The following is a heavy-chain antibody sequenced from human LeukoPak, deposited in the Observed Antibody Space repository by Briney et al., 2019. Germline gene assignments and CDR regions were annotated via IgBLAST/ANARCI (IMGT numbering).Heavy chain of an antibody. CDR3: AREDSSSQFDY. CDR2: VKSGNYDI. V-gene: IGHV3-48*01. D-gene: IGHD6-13*01. Sequence: GGSLRLSCAASGFTFNTYSMNWVRQAPGKGLEWLSYVKSGNYDIQYADSVTGRFTVSRDSATNSLYLQMNDLRAEDTAVYYCAREDSSSQFDYWGQGTLVTVSS. CDR1: GFTFNTYS. J-gene: IGHJ4*02.